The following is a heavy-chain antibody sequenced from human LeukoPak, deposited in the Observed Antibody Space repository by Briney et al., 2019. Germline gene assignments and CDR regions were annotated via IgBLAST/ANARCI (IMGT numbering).Heavy chain of an antibody. V-gene: IGHV4-39*01. CDR3: ARTWFANWFDP. CDR1: GGSISSSSYY. Sequence: PSETLSLTCTVPGGSISSSSYYWGWIRQPPGKGLEWIGSIYYSGSTYYNPSLKSRVTISVDTSKNQFSLKLSSVTAADTAVYYCARTWFANWFDPWGQGTLVTVSS. CDR2: IYYSGST. D-gene: IGHD3-10*01. J-gene: IGHJ5*02.